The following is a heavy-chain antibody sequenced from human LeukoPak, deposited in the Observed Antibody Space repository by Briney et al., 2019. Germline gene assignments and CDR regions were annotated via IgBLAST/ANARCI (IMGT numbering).Heavy chain of an antibody. CDR2: IYYSGST. CDR3: ARITMVRGVVQPYYFDY. J-gene: IGHJ4*02. Sequence: PEALSLTCTVSGGSISSSSYYWGWIRQPPGKGLEWIGSIYYSGSTYYNPSLKSRVTISVDTSKNQFSLKLSSVTAADTAVYYCARITMVRGVVQPYYFDYWGQGALVTVSS. CDR1: GGSISSSSYY. V-gene: IGHV4-39*01. D-gene: IGHD3-10*01.